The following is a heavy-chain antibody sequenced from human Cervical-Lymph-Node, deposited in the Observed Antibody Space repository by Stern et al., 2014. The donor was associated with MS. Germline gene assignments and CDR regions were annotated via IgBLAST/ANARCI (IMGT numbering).Heavy chain of an antibody. CDR2: MSNDRSPT. D-gene: IGHD1-1*01. Sequence: EVQVVESGGGLVQPVESLRLCCAASGFTLSGYWMHWVRQAPGKGMLCISRMSNDRSPTDYAASLKGRFTIAIDNAKNMAYWQLNNRRADDTGVYFCARDVQGDGNYNLDHCGQGTLVTV. CDR1: GFTLSGYW. J-gene: IGHJ4*02. CDR3: ARDVQGDGNYNLDH. V-gene: IGHV3-74*01.